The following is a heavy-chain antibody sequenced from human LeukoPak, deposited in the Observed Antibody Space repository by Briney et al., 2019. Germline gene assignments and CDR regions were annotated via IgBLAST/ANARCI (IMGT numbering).Heavy chain of an antibody. D-gene: IGHD4-17*01. V-gene: IGHV3-74*01. Sequence: GSLRLSCAASGFTFSSYWMHWVRQAPGKGLVWVSRINSDGSSTSYADSVKGRFTISRDNAKNTLYLQMNSLRAEDTAVYYCARDRAYGDYLDYWGQGTLVTVSS. CDR3: ARDRAYGDYLDY. CDR2: INSDGSST. CDR1: GFTFSSYW. J-gene: IGHJ4*02.